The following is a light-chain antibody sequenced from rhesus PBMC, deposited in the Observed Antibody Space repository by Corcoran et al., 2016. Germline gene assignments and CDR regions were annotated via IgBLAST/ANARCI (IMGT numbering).Light chain of an antibody. Sequence: DIQMTQSPSALSASVGDRVTISCRASQNIYSNLAWYQQKPGKAPKLLIYAASSLQTGIPSRFSGSGAWTDFPLTISSLQPEDSAAYYCQHYYDNPLTFGGGTKVELK. CDR1: QNIYSN. J-gene: IGKJ4*01. CDR3: QHYYDNPLT. CDR2: AAS. V-gene: IGKV1S12*01.